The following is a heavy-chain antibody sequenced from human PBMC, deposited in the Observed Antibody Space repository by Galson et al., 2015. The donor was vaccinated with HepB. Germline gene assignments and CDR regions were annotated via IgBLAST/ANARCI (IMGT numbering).Heavy chain of an antibody. CDR3: TTFRSGY. CDR1: GFTFINAW. D-gene: IGHD3-10*01. V-gene: IGHV3-15*01. Sequence: SLRLSCAASGFTFINAWMSWVRQAPGKGLEWGGRISSKTDVGATKYAAPVKGRFTISRDDSRNTLFLQMNSLENEDTAVYYCTTFRSGYWGQGTLVTVSS. CDR2: ISSKTDVGAT. J-gene: IGHJ4*02.